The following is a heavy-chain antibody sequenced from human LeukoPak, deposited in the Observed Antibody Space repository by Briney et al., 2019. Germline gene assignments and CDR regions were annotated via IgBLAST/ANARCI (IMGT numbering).Heavy chain of an antibody. CDR2: IYSGGST. CDR1: GFTFNAYA. Sequence: PGGSLRLSCAVSGFTFNAYAMSWVRQAPGKGLEWVSVIYSGGSTYYADSVKGRFTISRDNSKNTLYLQMNSLRAEDTAVYYCARDAVDFWSGYHDYWGQGTLVTVSS. D-gene: IGHD3-3*01. V-gene: IGHV3-66*01. CDR3: ARDAVDFWSGYHDY. J-gene: IGHJ4*02.